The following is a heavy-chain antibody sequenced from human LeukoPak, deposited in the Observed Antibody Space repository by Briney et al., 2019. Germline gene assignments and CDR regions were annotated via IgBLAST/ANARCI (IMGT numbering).Heavy chain of an antibody. V-gene: IGHV4-59*08. Sequence: PSETLSLTCTVSGGSISSYYWSWIRQPPGKGLEWIGYIYYSGSTNYNPSLKSRVTISVDTSKNQFSLKLSSVTAADTAVYYCARRAYGDSPNDYRGQGTLVTVSS. CDR1: GGSISSYY. CDR2: IYYSGST. D-gene: IGHD4-17*01. CDR3: ARRAYGDSPNDY. J-gene: IGHJ4*02.